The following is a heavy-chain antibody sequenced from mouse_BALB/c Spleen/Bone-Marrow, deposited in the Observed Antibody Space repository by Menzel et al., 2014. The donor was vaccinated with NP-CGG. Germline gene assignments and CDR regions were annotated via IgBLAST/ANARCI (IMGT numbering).Heavy chain of an antibody. CDR1: GYTFTTYT. CDR3: ARRDDGYVVFDY. J-gene: IGHJ2*01. CDR2: INPSSGYT. Sequence: VKLVESGAELARPGASVKMSCRASGYTFTTYTIHWVRQRPGQGLEWIGYINPSSGYTNYIRKFKDKATLTADKSSSTAYMQLSSLTSEDSAVYYCARRDDGYVVFDYWGQGTTLTVSS. D-gene: IGHD2-3*01. V-gene: IGHV1-4*01.